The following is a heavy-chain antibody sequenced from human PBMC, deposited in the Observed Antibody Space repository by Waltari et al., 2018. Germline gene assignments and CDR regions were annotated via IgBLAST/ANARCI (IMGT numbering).Heavy chain of an antibody. CDR3: ARVRSRGDWLFDY. J-gene: IGHJ4*02. Sequence: QVQLQQWGAGLLKPSETLSLTCAVYGGSFSGYYWSWIRQPPGKGLEWIGEINHSGSTNYNPSLKSRVTISVDTSKNQFSLKLSSVTAADTAVYYCARVRSRGDWLFDYWGQGTLVTVSS. D-gene: IGHD3-9*01. CDR1: GGSFSGYY. CDR2: INHSGST. V-gene: IGHV4-34*01.